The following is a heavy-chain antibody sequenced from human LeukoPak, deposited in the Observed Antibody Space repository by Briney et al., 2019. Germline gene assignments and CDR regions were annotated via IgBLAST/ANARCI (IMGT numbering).Heavy chain of an antibody. J-gene: IGHJ4*02. D-gene: IGHD5-24*01. CDR1: GFTFSSYW. CDR2: INSDGSST. Sequence: PGGSLRLSCAASGFTFSSYWMHWVRQAPGKGLVWVSRINSDGSSTSYADSVKGRFTISRDNAKNTLYLQMNSLRAEDTAVHYCARSMVTIPIPGGYWGQGTLVTVSS. V-gene: IGHV3-74*01. CDR3: ARSMVTIPIPGGY.